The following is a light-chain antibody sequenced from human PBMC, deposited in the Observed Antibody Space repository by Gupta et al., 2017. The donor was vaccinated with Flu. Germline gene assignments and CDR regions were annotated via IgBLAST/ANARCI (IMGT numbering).Light chain of an antibody. Sequence: ETVMTQSPATLSVSPGERVTLSCRASQTVGINLAWYKQRPGQAPRLLIYHASTRASGAPARFSGSGYGTEFTLTISSRQPEDFAIYYCQQYNYWPPWTFGQGTKVEIK. J-gene: IGKJ1*01. CDR3: QQYNYWPPWT. V-gene: IGKV3-15*01. CDR2: HAS. CDR1: QTVGIN.